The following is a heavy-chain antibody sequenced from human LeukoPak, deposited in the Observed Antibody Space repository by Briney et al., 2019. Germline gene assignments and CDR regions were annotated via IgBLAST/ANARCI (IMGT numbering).Heavy chain of an antibody. D-gene: IGHD5-12*01. J-gene: IGHJ3*02. CDR2: ISGSGGST. Sequence: PGGSLRRSCAASEFTFSSYAMSWVRPAPGKGLEWVSAISGSGGSTYYADSVKGRFTISRYNCKKTMDLRMNSLTAEDTAVYYCGKDPRWGGYGGYDTAPDADAFEIWGEGTMVTVSS. V-gene: IGHV3-23*01. CDR3: GKDPRWGGYGGYDTAPDADAFEI. CDR1: EFTFSSYA.